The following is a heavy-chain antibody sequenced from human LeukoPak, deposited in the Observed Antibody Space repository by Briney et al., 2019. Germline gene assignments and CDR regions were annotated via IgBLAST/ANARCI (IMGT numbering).Heavy chain of an antibody. J-gene: IGHJ5*02. D-gene: IGHD4/OR15-4a*01. V-gene: IGHV3-74*01. Sequence: PGGSLRLSCAASGFTFSSYWMSWVRQVPGKGLVWVSRINSDGSSTSYADSVRGRFTISRDNAKNTLYLQMSSLRAEDTAVYYCARGGRVTLVATNCFDPWGQGTLVTVSS. CDR1: GFTFSSYW. CDR3: ARGGRVTLVATNCFDP. CDR2: INSDGSST.